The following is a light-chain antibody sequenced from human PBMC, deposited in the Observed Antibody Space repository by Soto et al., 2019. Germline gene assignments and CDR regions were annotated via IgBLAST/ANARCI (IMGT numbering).Light chain of an antibody. CDR2: EVS. J-gene: IGLJ3*02. CDR3: FSYAGDSTWV. V-gene: IGLV2-23*02. Sequence: QSVLTQPASVSGSPGQSITISCTGTSSDVGGYDYVSWYQQHPGKAPKLMIYEVSNRPSGVSNRFSGSKSGSTASLTISGLQAEDEADYFCFSYAGDSTWVFGGGTKLTVL. CDR1: SSDVGGYDY.